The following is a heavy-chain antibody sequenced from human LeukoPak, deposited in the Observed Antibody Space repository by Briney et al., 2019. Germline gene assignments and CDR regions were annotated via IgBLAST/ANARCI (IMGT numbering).Heavy chain of an antibody. Sequence: GASVKASCKASGYTFTSYDINWVRQATGQGLEWMGWMNPNSGNTGYAQKFQGRVTMTRNTSISTAYMELSSLRSEDTAVYYCARRRGQHPGDDAFDIWGQGTMVTVSS. CDR3: ARRRGQHPGDDAFDI. J-gene: IGHJ3*02. D-gene: IGHD3-10*01. CDR1: GYTFTSYD. V-gene: IGHV1-8*01. CDR2: MNPNSGNT.